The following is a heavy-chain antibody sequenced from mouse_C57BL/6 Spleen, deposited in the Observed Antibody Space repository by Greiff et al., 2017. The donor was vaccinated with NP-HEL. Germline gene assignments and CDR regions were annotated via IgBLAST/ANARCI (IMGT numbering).Heavy chain of an antibody. J-gene: IGHJ2*01. V-gene: IGHV1-80*01. CDR3: ARKEITTALLDY. CDR2: IYPGDGDT. Sequence: QVQLKQSGAELVKPGASVKISCKASGYAFSSYWMNWVKQRPGTGLEWIGQIYPGDGDTNYNGKFKGKATLTADKSSSTAYMQLSSLTSEDSAVYFCARKEITTALLDYWGQGTTLTVSS. D-gene: IGHD1-2*01. CDR1: GYAFSSYW.